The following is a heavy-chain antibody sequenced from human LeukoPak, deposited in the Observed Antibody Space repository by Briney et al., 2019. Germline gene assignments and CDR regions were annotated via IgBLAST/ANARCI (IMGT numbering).Heavy chain of an antibody. CDR2: IYPGDSDT. CDR3: ARSPYDSSGYYYANWFDP. CDR1: GYSFTSYW. Sequence: GESLKISCKGSGYSFTSYWIGWVRQMPGKGLEWMGIIYPGDSDTRYSPSFQGQVTISADKSISTAYLQWSSLKASDTAMCYCARSPYDSSGYYYANWFDPWGQGTLVTVSS. J-gene: IGHJ5*02. D-gene: IGHD3-22*01. V-gene: IGHV5-51*01.